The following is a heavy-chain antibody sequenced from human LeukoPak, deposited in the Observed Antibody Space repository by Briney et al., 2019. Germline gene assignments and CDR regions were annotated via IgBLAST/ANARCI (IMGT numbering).Heavy chain of an antibody. Sequence: ASVKASCKASGDTFTNYFIYWVRQAPGQGLEWMGIINPSSGSTSYPQKFQGRVTMTRDTSTSTVYMELSSLRSQDTAVYYCARAYYFDTSGYYPGGDYWGQGTLVTVSS. CDR2: INPSSGST. CDR3: ARAYYFDTSGYYPGGDY. J-gene: IGHJ4*02. D-gene: IGHD3-22*01. V-gene: IGHV1-46*01. CDR1: GDTFTNYF.